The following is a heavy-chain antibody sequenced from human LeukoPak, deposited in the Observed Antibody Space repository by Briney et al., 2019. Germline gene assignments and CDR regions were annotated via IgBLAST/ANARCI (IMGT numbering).Heavy chain of an antibody. V-gene: IGHV2-5*01. CDR1: GFSLSTSEVG. J-gene: IGHJ3*02. CDR3: AHWHYYVSGSYPGRDFDI. CDR2: IYWNDDK. D-gene: IGHD3-10*01. Sequence: SGPTLVNPTQTLTLTCTFSGFSLSTSEVGVGWIRQPPGKALEWLALIYWNDDKRYSPSLKSRLTITKDTSKNQVVLTMTNMDPVDTGTYYCAHWHYYVSGSYPGRDFDIWGQGTMVTVSS.